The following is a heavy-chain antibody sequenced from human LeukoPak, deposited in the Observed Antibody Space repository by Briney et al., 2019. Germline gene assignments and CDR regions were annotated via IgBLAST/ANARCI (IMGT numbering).Heavy chain of an antibody. D-gene: IGHD2-2*01. CDR2: ISSSSSTI. CDR3: STAAAQEDDAFDI. CDR1: GFTFSNAW. V-gene: IGHV3-48*01. J-gene: IGHJ3*02. Sequence: GGSLRLSCAASGFTFSNAWMSWVRQAPGKGLEWVSYISSSSSTIYYADSVKGRFTISRDNAKNSLYLQMNSLRAEDTAVYYCSTAAAQEDDAFDIWGQGTMVTVSS.